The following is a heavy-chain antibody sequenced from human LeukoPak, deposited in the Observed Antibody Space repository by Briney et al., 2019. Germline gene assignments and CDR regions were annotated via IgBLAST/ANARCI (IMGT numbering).Heavy chain of an antibody. CDR1: GGSISSGSYS. V-gene: IGHV4-61*02. CDR2: IYTSGST. CDR3: ARQGGKIRRNWSDP. J-gene: IGHJ5*02. Sequence: PSETLSLTCTVSGGSISSGSYSWSWIRQPAGKGLEWIGRIYTSGSTYYNPSLKSRVTISVDTSKNQFSLKLSSVTAADTAVYYCARQGGKIRRNWSDPWGQGTLVTVSS. D-gene: IGHD1-26*01.